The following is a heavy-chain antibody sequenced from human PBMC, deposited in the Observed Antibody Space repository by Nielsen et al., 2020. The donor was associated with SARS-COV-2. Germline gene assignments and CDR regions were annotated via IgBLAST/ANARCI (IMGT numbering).Heavy chain of an antibody. V-gene: IGHV1-18*04. D-gene: IGHD2-2*01. J-gene: IGHJ6*03. CDR2: ISPSNGNT. Sequence: ASVKVSCKASGYTFTSNDITWVRQAPGQGLEWMGRISPSNGNTKYAQRFQGRVTMTTDTSTRTAYMELRSLTSDDTAVYYCARVASGVVPGPLGIGMWYSYYYMDVWGKGTTVTVSS. CDR3: ARVASGVVPGPLGIGMWYSYYYMDV. CDR1: GYTFTSND.